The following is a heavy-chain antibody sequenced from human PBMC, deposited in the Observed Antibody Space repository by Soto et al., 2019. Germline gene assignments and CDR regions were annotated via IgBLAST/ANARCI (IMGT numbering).Heavy chain of an antibody. Sequence: QVQLVQSGAEVKKPGASVKVSCKASGYTFTSYAMHWVRQAPGQRLEWMGWINAGNGNTKYSQKFQGRVTITRDTSASTAYMELSSLRSEDTAVYYCASSKASCYDPSVFWFDPWGQGTLVTGSS. V-gene: IGHV1-3*01. CDR3: ASSKASCYDPSVFWFDP. D-gene: IGHD5-12*01. J-gene: IGHJ5*02. CDR2: INAGNGNT. CDR1: GYTFTSYA.